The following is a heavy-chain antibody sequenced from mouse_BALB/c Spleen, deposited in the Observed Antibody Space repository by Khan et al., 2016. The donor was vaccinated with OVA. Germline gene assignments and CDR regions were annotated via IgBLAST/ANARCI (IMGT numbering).Heavy chain of an antibody. V-gene: IGHV14-1*02. J-gene: IGHJ2*01. CDR2: IDPENGHT. D-gene: IGHD6-1*01. CDR1: GFNIKDYY. CDR3: HKSSLLDLDV. Sequence: VQLQQSGSELVRPGALVKLSCKASGFNIKDYYMHWVKQRPEQGLEWIGWIDPENGHTIYDPKFQGKASITADTSSNTAYLQLSSLTSEDTAVXCCHKSSLLDLDVWDQGTTLTVTS.